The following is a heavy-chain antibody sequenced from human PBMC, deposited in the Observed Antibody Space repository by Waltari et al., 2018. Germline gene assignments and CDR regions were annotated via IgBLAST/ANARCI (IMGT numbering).Heavy chain of an antibody. J-gene: IGHJ4*02. Sequence: EVQLAESGGGLVQQGRCVRLSWTASGFNLGDYAMTWVRQVQGKGLEWVCFIIIKTSGGAPEYAASVKGRFTISRDDSKSVAYLQMNSLRTEDTALYYCTRADGMTDLDYWGQGALVTVSS. CDR1: GFNLGDYA. V-gene: IGHV3-49*04. CDR2: IIIKTSGGAP. CDR3: TRADGMTDLDY.